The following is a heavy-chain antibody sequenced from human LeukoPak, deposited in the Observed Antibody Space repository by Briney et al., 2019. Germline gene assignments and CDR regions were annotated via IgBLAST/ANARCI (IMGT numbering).Heavy chain of an antibody. CDR2: IYYSGST. CDR3: ARDQFSGTYNWFDP. CDR1: GGSISSHY. D-gene: IGHD6-25*01. J-gene: IGHJ5*02. V-gene: IGHV4-59*11. Sequence: PSETLSLTCTVSGGSISSHYWSWIRQPPGKGLEWIGYIYYSGSTNYNPSLKSRVTISVDTPKNQFSLKLSSVTAADTAVYYCARDQFSGTYNWFDPWGQGTLVTVSS.